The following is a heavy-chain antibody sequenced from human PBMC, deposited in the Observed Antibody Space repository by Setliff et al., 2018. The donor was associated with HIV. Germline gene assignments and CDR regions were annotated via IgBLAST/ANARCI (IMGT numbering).Heavy chain of an antibody. CDR3: TRAEQQLPYYYYYYGMDV. Sequence: PSETLSLTCAVYGGSFSGYYWSWIRQPPGKGPEWIGEINHSGSTNYNPSLKSRVTISVDTSKNQFSLKLSSVTAADTAVYYCTRAEQQLPYYYYYYGMDVWGQGTTVTVSS. J-gene: IGHJ6*02. D-gene: IGHD6-13*01. V-gene: IGHV4-34*01. CDR1: GGSFSGYY. CDR2: INHSGST.